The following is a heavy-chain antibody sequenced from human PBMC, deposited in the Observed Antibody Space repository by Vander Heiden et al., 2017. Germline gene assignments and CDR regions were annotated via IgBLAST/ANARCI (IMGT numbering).Heavy chain of an antibody. V-gene: IGHV3-53*01. Sequence: EVQLVESGGGVIQPRGSLIIPCAAYGYSVSSNFINWVRQAPGKGLEWVAVIYSGGRTYYADSVKGRFTISSDNSKNPVFLQMNSLRAEDGAVYYCARANCSGGPCPFDYWGQGTRVTVSS. CDR2: IYSGGRT. CDR3: ARANCSGGPCPFDY. J-gene: IGHJ4*02. CDR1: GYSVSSNF. D-gene: IGHD2-15*01.